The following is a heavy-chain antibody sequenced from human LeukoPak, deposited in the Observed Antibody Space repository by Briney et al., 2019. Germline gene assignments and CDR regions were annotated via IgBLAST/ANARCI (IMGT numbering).Heavy chain of an antibody. V-gene: IGHV4-59*01. CDR2: IYSSGTT. CDR1: GDSISTYY. Sequence: PSETLSLTCTVSGDSISTYYWSWIRQPPGKGPEWIGYIYSSGTTYYSPSLKSRVAISVDTSKNQFSLKLSSLTAADTAVYYCARDSYWLGGTIGAFDIWGQGTMVTVSS. D-gene: IGHD3-10*01. CDR3: ARDSYWLGGTIGAFDI. J-gene: IGHJ3*02.